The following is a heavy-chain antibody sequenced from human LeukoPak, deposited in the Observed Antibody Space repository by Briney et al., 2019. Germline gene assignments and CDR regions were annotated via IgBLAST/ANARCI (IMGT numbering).Heavy chain of an antibody. J-gene: IGHJ4*02. CDR3: ASGVGY. Sequence: ASVKVSCKASGYSFTTFYIHWVRQAPGQGLEWVGIIIPSSGSTKYAQKFQGRVTVTRDTSTSTVYMELSSLRSEDTAVYFCASGVGYWGQGTLVTVSS. CDR2: IIPSSGST. V-gene: IGHV1-46*01. CDR1: GYSFTTFY. D-gene: IGHD3-16*01.